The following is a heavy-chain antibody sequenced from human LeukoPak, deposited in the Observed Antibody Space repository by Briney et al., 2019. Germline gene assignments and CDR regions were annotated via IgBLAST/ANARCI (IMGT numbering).Heavy chain of an antibody. J-gene: IGHJ4*02. CDR1: GFTFSSYA. Sequence: VKPGGSLRLSCAASGFTFSSYAMRWVRQAPGTGLEWVSSITGSGDDTFYADSVKGRFTISRDNSKNTLYLQMNSLRAEDTAVYYCAKGESRPKYYFDCWGQGTLVTVSS. V-gene: IGHV3-23*01. CDR2: ITGSGDDT. D-gene: IGHD3-10*01. CDR3: AKGESRPKYYFDC.